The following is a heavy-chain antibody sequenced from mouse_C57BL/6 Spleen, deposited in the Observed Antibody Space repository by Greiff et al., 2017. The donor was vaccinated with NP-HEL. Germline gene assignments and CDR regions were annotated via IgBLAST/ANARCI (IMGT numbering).Heavy chain of an antibody. D-gene: IGHD1-1*01. Sequence: VQLQQSGPVLVKPGASVKMSCKASGYTFTDYYMNWVKQSHGKSLEWIGVINPYNGGTSYNQKFKGKATLTVDKSSSTAYMELNSLTSEDSAVYYCARSSTVVANGVRDDWGQGTSVTVSS. V-gene: IGHV1-19*01. J-gene: IGHJ4*01. CDR3: ARSSTVVANGVRDD. CDR2: INPYNGGT. CDR1: GYTFTDYY.